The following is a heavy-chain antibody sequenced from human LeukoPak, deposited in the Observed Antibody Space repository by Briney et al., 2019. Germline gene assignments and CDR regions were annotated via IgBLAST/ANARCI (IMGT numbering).Heavy chain of an antibody. D-gene: IGHD4/OR15-4a*01. Sequence: GGSLRLSCAASGFTFSSSAMTWVRQTPGKGLECVSAISGDGVSPYYADSVRGRFTISRDNSKNTLYLQMNSLRVEDTAVYFCARDPGAFPYFFDSWGQGTLVTVSS. V-gene: IGHV3-23*01. CDR2: ISGDGVSP. CDR3: ARDPGAFPYFFDS. J-gene: IGHJ4*02. CDR1: GFTFSSSA.